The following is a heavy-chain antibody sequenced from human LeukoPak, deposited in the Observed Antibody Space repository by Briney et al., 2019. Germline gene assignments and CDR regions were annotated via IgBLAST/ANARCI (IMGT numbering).Heavy chain of an antibody. CDR1: GGSISSKSYY. J-gene: IGHJ3*02. V-gene: IGHV4-61*02. CDR3: ARVYRYYDSSGYSARGAFDI. CDR2: IYTSGST. Sequence: PSETLSLTCTVSGGSISSKSYYWSWIRQPAGKGLEWTGRIYTSGSTNYNPSLKSRVTMSVDTSKNQFSLKLSSVTAADTAVYYCARVYRYYDSSGYSARGAFDIWGQGTMVTVSS. D-gene: IGHD3-22*01.